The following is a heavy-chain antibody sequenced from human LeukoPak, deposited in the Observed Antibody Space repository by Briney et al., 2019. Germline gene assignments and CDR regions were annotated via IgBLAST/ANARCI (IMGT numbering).Heavy chain of an antibody. D-gene: IGHD6-13*01. CDR1: GGSISSYY. Sequence: TSETLSLTCTVSGGSISSYYWSWIRQPAGKGLEWIGRIYTSGSTNYNPSLKSRVTMSVDTSKNQFSLKLSSVTAADTAVYYCARDSSSWHPNWFDPWGQGTLVTVSS. CDR3: ARDSSSWHPNWFDP. CDR2: IYTSGST. V-gene: IGHV4-4*07. J-gene: IGHJ5*02.